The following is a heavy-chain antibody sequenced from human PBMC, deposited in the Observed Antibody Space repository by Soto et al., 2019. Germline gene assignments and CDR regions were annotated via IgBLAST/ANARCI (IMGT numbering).Heavy chain of an antibody. CDR3: ARCRGSGSYYPVNFDY. D-gene: IGHD3-10*01. J-gene: IGHJ4*02. CDR2: IYPGDSDT. CDR1: GYSFTSYW. Sequence: PGEPLKISCKGSGYSFTSYWIGWVRQMPGKGLEWMGIIYPGDSDTRYSPSFQGQVTISADKSISTAYLQWSSLKASDTAMYYCARCRGSGSYYPVNFDYWGQGTLVTVSS. V-gene: IGHV5-51*01.